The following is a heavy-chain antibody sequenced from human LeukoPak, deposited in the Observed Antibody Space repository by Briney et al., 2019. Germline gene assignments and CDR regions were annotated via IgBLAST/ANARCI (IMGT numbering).Heavy chain of an antibody. D-gene: IGHD2-8*01. Sequence: GGSLRLSCAASGFTFSSYAMHWVRQAPGKGLEWVAVISYDGSNKYYADSVKGRFTTSRDNSKNTLYLQMNSLRAEDTAVYYCARASYCTNGVCYWGRAFDIWGQGTMVTVSS. CDR3: ARASYCTNGVCYWGRAFDI. V-gene: IGHV3-30*04. CDR1: GFTFSSYA. J-gene: IGHJ3*02. CDR2: ISYDGSNK.